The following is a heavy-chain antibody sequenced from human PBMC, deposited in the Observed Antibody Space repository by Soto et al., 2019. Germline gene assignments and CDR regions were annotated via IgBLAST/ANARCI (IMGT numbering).Heavy chain of an antibody. J-gene: IGHJ4*02. CDR3: AKDYHRTVWDAAVDY. CDR2: VYHTGST. V-gene: IGHV4-59*13. D-gene: IGHD6-25*01. Sequence: QVQLQESGPGLVKPSETLSLTCTISGGSISDYYWSWVRQSPGKGLEWIGYVYHTGSTNYNPSLKTRVTISVDKSRNQFSLLLYSVTAADTAVYYCAKDYHRTVWDAAVDYWGQGTLVTVSS. CDR1: GGSISDYY.